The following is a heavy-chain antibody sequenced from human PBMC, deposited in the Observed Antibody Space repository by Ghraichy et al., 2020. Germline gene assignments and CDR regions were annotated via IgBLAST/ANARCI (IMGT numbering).Heavy chain of an antibody. J-gene: IGHJ4*02. D-gene: IGHD2-15*01. CDR3: AGRDTMNAYCSGGSCSLDY. Sequence: ASVKVSCKASGYTFTSYDIDWVRQATGQGLEWVGWMNPNSGNTGYAQKFQGRVTMTRATSKSTAYMELSSLTSEDTALYYWAGRDTMNAYCSGGSCSLDYWGQGTLLTVSS. CDR2: MNPNSGNT. CDR1: GYTFTSYD. V-gene: IGHV1-8*01.